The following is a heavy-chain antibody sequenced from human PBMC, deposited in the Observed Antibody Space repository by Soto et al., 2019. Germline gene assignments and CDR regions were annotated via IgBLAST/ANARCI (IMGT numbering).Heavy chain of an antibody. D-gene: IGHD5-12*01. CDR1: GGSISSSNW. CDR3: ARDFFVRDDIGLGYYYYYGMDV. J-gene: IGHJ6*02. CDR2: IYHSGST. Sequence: SETLSLTCAVSGGSISSSNWWSWVRQPPGKGLEWIGEIYHSGSTNYNPSLKSRVTISVDKSKNQFSLKLSSVTAADTAVYYCARDFFVRDDIGLGYYYYYGMDVWGQGTTVTVSS. V-gene: IGHV4-4*02.